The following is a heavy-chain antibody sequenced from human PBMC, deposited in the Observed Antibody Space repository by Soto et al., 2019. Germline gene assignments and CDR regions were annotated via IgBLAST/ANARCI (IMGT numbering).Heavy chain of an antibody. CDR1: GFSLSTSGVG. J-gene: IGHJ4*02. V-gene: IGHV2-5*01. CDR3: AHAYTAMVLYYFDY. Sequence: QITLKESGPTLVKPTQTLTLTSTFSGFSLSTSGVGVGWIRQPPGKALEWLALIYWNDDKRYSPSLKSRLTITKDTSKNQVVLTMTNMDPVDTATYYCAHAYTAMVLYYFDYWGQGTLVTVSS. D-gene: IGHD5-18*01. CDR2: IYWNDDK.